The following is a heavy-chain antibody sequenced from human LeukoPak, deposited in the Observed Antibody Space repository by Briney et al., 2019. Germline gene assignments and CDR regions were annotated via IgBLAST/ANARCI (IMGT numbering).Heavy chain of an antibody. V-gene: IGHV3-33*01. CDR2: LWFDGSKK. CDR1: GFTFRNYG. Sequence: GGSLRLSCAASGFTFRNYGMHWVRQAPGKGLEWVALLWFDGSKKYHADSVKGRFTITRDNSNNTLYLQMNSLRAEDTAVYYCATKDILFAGASETSDVWGQGTLVTVS. J-gene: IGHJ3*01. CDR3: ATKDILFAGASETSDV.